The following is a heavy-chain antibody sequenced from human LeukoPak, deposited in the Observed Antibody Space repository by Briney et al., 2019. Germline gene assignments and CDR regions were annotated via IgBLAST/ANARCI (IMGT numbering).Heavy chain of an antibody. V-gene: IGHV1-24*01. CDR2: FDPEDGET. CDR1: GYTLTELS. Sequence: ASVKVSCKVSGYTLTELSMHWVRQAPGKGLEWMGGFDPEDGETIYAQRFQGRVTITADKSTSTAYMELSSLRSEDTAVYYCARGRSSSWYYYDSSGYYYSDWGQGTLVTVSS. CDR3: ARGRSSSWYYYDSSGYYYSD. J-gene: IGHJ4*02. D-gene: IGHD3-22*01.